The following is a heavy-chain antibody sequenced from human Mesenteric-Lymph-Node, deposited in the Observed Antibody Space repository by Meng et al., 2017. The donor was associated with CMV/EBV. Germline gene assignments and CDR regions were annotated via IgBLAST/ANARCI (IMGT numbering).Heavy chain of an antibody. V-gene: IGHV3-48*04. J-gene: IGHJ4*02. CDR2: ISSSSSTI. Sequence: GESLKISCAASGFTFSSYSMNWVRQAPGKGLEWVSYISSSSSTIYYADSVKGRFTISRDNAKNSLYLQMNSLRAEDTAVYYCAREAGGWFGELLSTPFDYWGQGTLVTVSS. CDR1: GFTFSSYS. D-gene: IGHD3-10*01. CDR3: AREAGGWFGELLSTPFDY.